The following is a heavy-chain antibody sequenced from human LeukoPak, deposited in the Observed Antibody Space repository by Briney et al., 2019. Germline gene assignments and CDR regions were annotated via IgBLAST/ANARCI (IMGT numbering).Heavy chain of an antibody. Sequence: GGSLRLSCAASGITFSSYAMHWVRQAPGKGLEWVAVISYDGSNKYYADSVKGRFTISRDNSKNTLYLQMNSLRAEDTAVYYCARDQGVVVTWFDPWGQGTLVTVSS. CDR3: ARDQGVVVTWFDP. D-gene: IGHD2-21*02. CDR1: GITFSSYA. CDR2: ISYDGSNK. V-gene: IGHV3-30*04. J-gene: IGHJ5*02.